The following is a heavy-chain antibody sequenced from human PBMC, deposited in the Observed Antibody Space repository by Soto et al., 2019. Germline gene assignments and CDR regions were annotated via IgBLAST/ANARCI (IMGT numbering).Heavy chain of an antibody. D-gene: IGHD6-19*01. CDR1: GFTFSTYA. CDR3: ARDVRSSGWYSHY. Sequence: GGSLRLSCAASGFTFSTYAMSWVRQAPGKGLEWVSAISGSGDTTYYANSVKGRFTISRDNSKNTLYLEMNSLRAEDTAVYYCARDVRSSGWYSHYWGQGAQVTVSS. J-gene: IGHJ4*02. V-gene: IGHV3-23*01. CDR2: ISGSGDTT.